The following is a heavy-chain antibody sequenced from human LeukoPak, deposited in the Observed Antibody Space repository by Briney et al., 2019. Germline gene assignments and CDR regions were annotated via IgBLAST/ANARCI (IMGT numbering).Heavy chain of an antibody. V-gene: IGHV4-39*01. D-gene: IGHD5-24*01. J-gene: IGHJ4*02. CDR2: IYYSGTT. Sequence: SETLSLTCTVSGGSISSSNNYWGWVRQPPGKGLECIGSIYYSGTTYYNPSLKSRVTISVDTSKHQFSLKLSSMTAADTAVYYCARHEEEDGYNAKTFDYWGQGTLVTVSS. CDR1: GGSISSSNNY. CDR3: ARHEEEDGYNAKTFDY.